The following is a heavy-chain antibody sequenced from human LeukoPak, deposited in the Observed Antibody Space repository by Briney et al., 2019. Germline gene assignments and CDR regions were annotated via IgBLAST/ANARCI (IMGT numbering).Heavy chain of an antibody. CDR1: GFTFSSYS. J-gene: IGHJ4*02. CDR2: ISSSSSTI. CDR3: ARLYSRSYTGDFDY. V-gene: IGHV3-48*04. D-gene: IGHD1-26*01. Sequence: GGSLRLSCAASGFTFSSYSMKWVRQAPGKGREGGSYISSSSSTIYYADSVKGRFTISRDNAKNSLYLQMNSLRAEDTSVYYCARLYSRSYTGDFDYWGQGTLVTVSS.